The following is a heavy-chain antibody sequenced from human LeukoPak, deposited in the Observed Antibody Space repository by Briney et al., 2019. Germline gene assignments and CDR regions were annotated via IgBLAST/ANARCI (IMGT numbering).Heavy chain of an antibody. D-gene: IGHD1-26*01. CDR2: IKQDGSEK. CDR3: ARYSGSYHGFDY. Sequence: GRSLRLSCAASGFTFSNYWMTWVRQAPGKGLEWVANIKQDGSEKYYVDSVRGRFTISRDNAKNSLDLQMNSLRAEDTAVYYCARYSGSYHGFDYWGQGTLVTVSS. CDR1: GFTFSNYW. J-gene: IGHJ4*02. V-gene: IGHV3-7*04.